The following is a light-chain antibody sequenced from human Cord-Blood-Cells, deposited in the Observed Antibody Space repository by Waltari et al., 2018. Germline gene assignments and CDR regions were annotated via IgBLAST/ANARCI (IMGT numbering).Light chain of an antibody. J-gene: IGKJ2*01. V-gene: IGKV3-15*01. CDR3: QQYNNWPYT. CDR1: QSVSSN. Sequence: EIVMRQSPATLSVSPGERATLSCRASQSVSSNLAWYQQKPGQAPRLLIYGASTRATGIPARFSGSGSGTEFTLTISSLQSEYFTVYYCQQYNNWPYTFSQDTKLEIK. CDR2: GAS.